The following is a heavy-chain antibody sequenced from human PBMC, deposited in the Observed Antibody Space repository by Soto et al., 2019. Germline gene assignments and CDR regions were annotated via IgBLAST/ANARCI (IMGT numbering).Heavy chain of an antibody. D-gene: IGHD3-22*01. CDR1: GYTFSSYG. Sequence: GASVKVSCKASGYTFSSYGINWVRQAPGQGLEWLGWISPYNDDTKYAQKLQGRVTMTTDTSSRTAYMALRSLRSGDTAVYFCARGGYYDTSGSRNYHYYGMDVWGQGTTVTVSS. CDR3: ARGGYYDTSGSRNYHYYGMDV. J-gene: IGHJ6*02. V-gene: IGHV1-18*01. CDR2: ISPYNDDT.